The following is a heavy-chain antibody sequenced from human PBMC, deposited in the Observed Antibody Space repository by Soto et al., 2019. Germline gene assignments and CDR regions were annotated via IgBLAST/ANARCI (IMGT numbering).Heavy chain of an antibody. CDR3: AREGAGMAAPFDP. CDR1: GGTFSSYR. J-gene: IGHJ5*02. Sequence: SVKVSCRASGGTFSSYRITWVRQAPGQGPEWMGGIIPIFGTANYAQRYQGRITITADESTSTAYMELSSLTSEDTAVYYCAREGAGMAAPFDPWGQGTLVTVSS. CDR2: IIPIFGTA. V-gene: IGHV1-69*13. D-gene: IGHD1-1*01.